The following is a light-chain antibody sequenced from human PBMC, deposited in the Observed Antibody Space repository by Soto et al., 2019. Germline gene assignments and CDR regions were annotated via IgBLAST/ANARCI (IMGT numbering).Light chain of an antibody. CDR2: EIN. J-gene: IGLJ1*01. Sequence: QSALTQPPSASGSPGQSVTISCTGTSSDVGAYDYVSWYQQHPGKAPKLMIYEINKRPSGVPDRFSGSKSGNTASLTVSGLQAEYEADYYCSSFAGSNNVPYVFGTGTKLTVL. CDR3: SSFAGSNNVPYV. V-gene: IGLV2-8*01. CDR1: SSDVGAYDY.